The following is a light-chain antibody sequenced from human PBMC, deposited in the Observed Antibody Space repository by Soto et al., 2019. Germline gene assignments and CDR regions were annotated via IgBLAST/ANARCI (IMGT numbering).Light chain of an antibody. V-gene: IGLV1-51*01. CDR1: SSNIGNNY. J-gene: IGLJ2*01. CDR3: GTWDSSLSAYVV. Sequence: QSVLRQPPSVSAAPGQKVTISCSGSSSNIGNNYVSWYQQLPGTAPKLLIYDNNKRPSGIPDRFAGSKSGTSATLGITGLQTGDEADYYCGTWDSSLSAYVVFGGGTKRTVL. CDR2: DNN.